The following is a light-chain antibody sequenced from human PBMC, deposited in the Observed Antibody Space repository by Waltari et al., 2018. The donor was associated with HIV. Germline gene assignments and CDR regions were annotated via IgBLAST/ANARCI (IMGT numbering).Light chain of an antibody. CDR2: DAS. CDR1: QSVTSSY. J-gene: IGKJ4*01. Sequence: EIVLTQSPGTLSLSPGERATLSCRASQSVTSSYLAWYQQKPGQAPRLLIYDASSRATSIPDRFSGSGSGTDFTLTISSLEPEDFAVYYCQRYGISPRTFGGGTKVEIK. V-gene: IGKV3-20*01. CDR3: QRYGISPRT.